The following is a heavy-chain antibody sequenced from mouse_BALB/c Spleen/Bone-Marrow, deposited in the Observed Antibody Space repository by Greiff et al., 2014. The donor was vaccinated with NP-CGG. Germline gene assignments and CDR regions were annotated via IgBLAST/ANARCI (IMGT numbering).Heavy chain of an antibody. J-gene: IGHJ4*01. V-gene: IGHV14-3*02. CDR1: GFNFKDSY. D-gene: IGHD2-1*01. CDR3: AIYYGNYYAMDY. Sequence: EVMLVESGAELVKPGASVKLSCTASGFNFKDSYMHWVKQSPEQGLEWIGRIDPANGNTYYDPKFKGKATITADTSSNTAYLQLSSLTSEDTAVYYCAIYYGNYYAMDYWGQGTSVTVSS. CDR2: IDPANGNT.